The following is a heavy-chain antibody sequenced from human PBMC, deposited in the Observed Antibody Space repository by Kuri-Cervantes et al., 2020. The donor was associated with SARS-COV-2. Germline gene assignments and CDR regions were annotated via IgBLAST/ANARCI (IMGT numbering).Heavy chain of an antibody. V-gene: IGHV4-39*07. CDR3: ARVGLGYCSSTSCPKFDY. CDR2: IYYSGST. CDR1: GGSISSSTYY. Sequence: SETLSLTCTVSGGSISSSTYYWGWIRQPPGKGLEWIGSIYYSGSTNYNPSLKSRVTISVDTSKNQFSLKLSSVTAADTAVYYCARVGLGYCSSTSCPKFDYWGQGTLVTVSS. D-gene: IGHD2-2*01. J-gene: IGHJ4*02.